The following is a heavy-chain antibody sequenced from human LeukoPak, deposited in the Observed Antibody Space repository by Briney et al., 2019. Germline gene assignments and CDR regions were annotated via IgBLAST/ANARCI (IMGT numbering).Heavy chain of an antibody. CDR1: GGSISSSSYY. V-gene: IGHV4-39*07. CDR2: IYHSGST. D-gene: IGHD2-15*01. CDR3: ARGVVAAF. J-gene: IGHJ4*02. Sequence: SETLSLTCTVSGGSISSSSYYWGWIRQPPGKGLEWIGSIYHSGSTYYNPSLKSRVTISVDTSKNQFSLKLSSVTAADTAVYYCARGVVAAFWGQGTLVTVSS.